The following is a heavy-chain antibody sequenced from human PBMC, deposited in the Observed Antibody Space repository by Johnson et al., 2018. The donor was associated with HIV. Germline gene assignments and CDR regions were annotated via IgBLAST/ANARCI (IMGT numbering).Heavy chain of an antibody. V-gene: IGHV3-23*04. CDR2: ISGSGGST. CDR1: GFTFSSYA. CDR3: AKGQVARGAFDI. J-gene: IGHJ3*02. Sequence: EVQLVESGGGLVQQGGSLTLSCAASGFTFSSYAMSWVRQAPGTGLEWVSAISGSGGSTSYADSVKGRFTISRDNSKNTLYLHMNSLRVEDTAVYYCAKGQVARGAFDIWGQGTMVTVSS.